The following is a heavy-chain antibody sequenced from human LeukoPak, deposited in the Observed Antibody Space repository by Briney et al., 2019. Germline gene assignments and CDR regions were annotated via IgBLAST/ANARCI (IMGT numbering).Heavy chain of an antibody. Sequence: PGGSLRLSCAASGFTFSSYGMHWVRQAPGKGLEWVAVIIHDGSNKYYADSVKGRFTISRDNSKNTLYLQMNSLRAEDTAVYYCAKDHQAQWELRYYFDYWGQGTLVTVSS. CDR3: AKDHQAQWELRYYFDY. V-gene: IGHV3-30*19. J-gene: IGHJ4*02. CDR2: IIHDGSNK. CDR1: GFTFSSYG. D-gene: IGHD1-26*01.